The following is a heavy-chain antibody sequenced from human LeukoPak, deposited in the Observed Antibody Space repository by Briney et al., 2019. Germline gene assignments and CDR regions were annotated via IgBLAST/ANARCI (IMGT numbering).Heavy chain of an antibody. D-gene: IGHD2-21*02. Sequence: QPGRSLRLSCAASGFTFDDYAMHWVRQAPGKGLEWVSGISWNSGSIGYADPVKGRFTISRDNAKNSLYLQMNSLRAEDTALYYCAKVAYCGGDCLDAFDIWGQGTMVTVSS. CDR3: AKVAYCGGDCLDAFDI. CDR1: GFTFDDYA. V-gene: IGHV3-9*01. J-gene: IGHJ3*02. CDR2: ISWNSGSI.